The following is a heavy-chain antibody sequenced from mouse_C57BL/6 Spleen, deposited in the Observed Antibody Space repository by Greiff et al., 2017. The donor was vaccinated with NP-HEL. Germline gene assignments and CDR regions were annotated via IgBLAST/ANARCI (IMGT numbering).Heavy chain of an antibody. J-gene: IGHJ4*01. CDR3: ARKLGQGYAMDY. CDR2: IYPGGGYT. Sequence: VMLVESGAELVRPGTSVKMSCKASGYTFTNYWIGWAKQRPGHGLEWIGDIYPGGGYTNYNEKFKGKATLTADKSSSTAYMQFSSLTSEDSAIYYCARKLGQGYAMDYWGQGTSVTVSS. V-gene: IGHV1-63*01. CDR1: GYTFTNYW. D-gene: IGHD4-1*01.